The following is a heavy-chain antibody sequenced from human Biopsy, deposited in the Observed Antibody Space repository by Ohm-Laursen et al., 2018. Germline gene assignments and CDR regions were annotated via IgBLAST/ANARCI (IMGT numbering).Heavy chain of an antibody. CDR1: GFSLRNFT. Sequence: LRLSCSASGFSLRNFTINWVRQAPGKGLEWVSSISRSVSHILYAETLKGRFTSSRDNAKNSVYLQMNSLRVEDTGVYYCARGRTHLLPDHDWFDPWGQGTLVTVSS. J-gene: IGHJ5*02. CDR2: ISRSVSHI. D-gene: IGHD1-14*01. CDR3: ARGRTHLLPDHDWFDP. V-gene: IGHV3-21*06.